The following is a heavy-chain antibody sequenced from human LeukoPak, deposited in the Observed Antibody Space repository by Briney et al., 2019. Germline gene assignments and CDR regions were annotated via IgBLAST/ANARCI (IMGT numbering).Heavy chain of an antibody. CDR3: AKVVSGFYFDC. D-gene: IGHD1-26*01. V-gene: IGHV3-23*01. J-gene: IGHJ4*02. CDR1: GFTFSTFG. CDR2: ITGSGATT. Sequence: GGSLRLSCAASGFTFSTFGMSWVRRAPGKGPEWVSGITGSGATTYYADSVKGRFTISRDNYQNTLYLQMNTLRAEDTAVYYCAKVVSGFYFDCWGQGTLVTVSS.